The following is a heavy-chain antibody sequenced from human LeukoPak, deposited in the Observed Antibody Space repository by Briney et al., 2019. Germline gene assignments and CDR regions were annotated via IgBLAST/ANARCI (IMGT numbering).Heavy chain of an antibody. CDR3: AKVIVAAAATGFDY. D-gene: IGHD6-13*01. Sequence: TGGSLRLSCAASGFTFSSYWMHWVRQAPGKGLVWVSRISTDGSSTKYADFVEGRFTISRDNAKNTLYLQMNSLRAEDTAVYYCAKVIVAAAATGFDYWGQGTLVTVSS. V-gene: IGHV3-74*01. J-gene: IGHJ4*02. CDR2: ISTDGSST. CDR1: GFTFSSYW.